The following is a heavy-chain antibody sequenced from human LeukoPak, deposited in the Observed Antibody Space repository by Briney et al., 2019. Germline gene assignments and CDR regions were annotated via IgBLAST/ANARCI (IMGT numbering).Heavy chain of an antibody. D-gene: IGHD3-22*01. J-gene: IGHJ4*02. CDR2: IIPIFGTA. Sequence: SVKVSCKASGGTFSSYAISWVRQAPGQGLEWMGGIIPIFGTANYAQKFQGRVTITTDESTSTAYMELSSLRSGDTAVYYCARDCYYDSSGYFCYWGQGTLVTVSS. CDR3: ARDCYYDSSGYFCY. V-gene: IGHV1-69*05. CDR1: GGTFSSYA.